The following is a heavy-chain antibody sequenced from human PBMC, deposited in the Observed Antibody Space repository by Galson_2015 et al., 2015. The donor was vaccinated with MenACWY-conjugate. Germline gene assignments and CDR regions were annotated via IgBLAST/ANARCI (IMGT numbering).Heavy chain of an antibody. CDR3: TRQCGIVAADGFGY. CDR1: GFPFSDSD. V-gene: IGHV3-73*01. J-gene: IGHJ4*02. CDR2: IRSKSNSYAT. Sequence: SLRLSCAASGFPFSDSDIHWVRQSSGKGLEWVGRIRSKSNSYATEYGESVKGRFTISRDDSKNTASLQMNSLKTEDTAVYYCTRQCGIVAADGFGYWGQGTLVTVSS. D-gene: IGHD6-25*01.